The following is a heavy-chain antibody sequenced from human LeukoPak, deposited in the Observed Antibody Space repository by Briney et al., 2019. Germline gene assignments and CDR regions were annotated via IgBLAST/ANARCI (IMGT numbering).Heavy chain of an antibody. V-gene: IGHV3-23*01. CDR2: ISCSGGST. CDR3: AKVGTEVKSGYSYGSPDDY. J-gene: IGHJ4*02. CDR1: GFTFSSYA. Sequence: GGSLRLSCAASGFTFSSYAMSWVRQAPGKGLEWVSAISCSGGSTYYADSVKGRFTIPRDNSKNTLYLQMNSLRAEDTAVYYCAKVGTEVKSGYSYGSPDDYWGQGTLVTVSS. D-gene: IGHD5-18*01.